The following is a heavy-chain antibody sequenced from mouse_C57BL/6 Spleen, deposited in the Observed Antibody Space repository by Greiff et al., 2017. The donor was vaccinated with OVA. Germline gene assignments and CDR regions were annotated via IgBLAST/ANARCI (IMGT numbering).Heavy chain of an antibody. J-gene: IGHJ2*01. CDR2: INPNNGGT. Sequence: VQLKQSGPELVKPGASVKMSCKASGYTFTDYNMHWVKQSHGKSLEWIGYINPNNGGTSYNQKFKGKATLTVNKSSSTAYMELRSLTSEDSAVYYCARGGYSNLDYWGQGTTLTVSS. CDR3: ARGGYSNLDY. CDR1: GYTFTDYN. V-gene: IGHV1-22*01. D-gene: IGHD2-5*01.